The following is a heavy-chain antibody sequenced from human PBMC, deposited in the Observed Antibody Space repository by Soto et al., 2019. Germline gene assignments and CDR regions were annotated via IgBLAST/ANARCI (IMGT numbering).Heavy chain of an antibody. CDR2: IIPIFGTA. CDR1: GGTFSSYA. D-gene: IGHD6-13*01. CDR3: ARDNQQHLCYYGMDV. V-gene: IGHV1-69*13. J-gene: IGHJ6*02. Sequence: SVKVSCKASGGTFSSYAISWVRQAPGQGLEWMGGIIPIFGTANYAQKFQGRVTITADESTSTAYMELSSLRSEDTAVYYCARDNQQHLCYYGMDVWGQGTTVTVSS.